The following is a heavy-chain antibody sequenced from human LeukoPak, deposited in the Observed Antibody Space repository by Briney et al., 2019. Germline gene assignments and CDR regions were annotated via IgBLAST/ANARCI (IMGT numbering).Heavy chain of an antibody. V-gene: IGHV3-7*03. D-gene: IGHD6-19*01. CDR2: IKEDGSAE. CDR1: GFRFGSYW. J-gene: IGHJ4*02. CDR3: VRDSGWFHFDY. Sequence: PGGSLRLSCAASGFRFGSYWMTWVRQAPGKGLEWVAHIKEDGSAENYVDSVKGRFSISRDNAKNSLYLQMNSLRVEDTAVYYCVRDSGWFHFDYWGQGILATVSP.